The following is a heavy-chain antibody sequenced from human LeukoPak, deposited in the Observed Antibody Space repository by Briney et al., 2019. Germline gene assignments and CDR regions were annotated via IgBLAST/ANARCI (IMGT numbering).Heavy chain of an antibody. CDR3: ATGYFDWSGAGGMDV. Sequence: GASVKVSCKASGGTFISYAISWVRQAPGQGLEWMGGIIPIFGTANYAQKFQGRVTITADESTSTAYMELSSLRSEDTAVYYCATGYFDWSGAGGMDVWGQGTTVTVSS. J-gene: IGHJ6*02. D-gene: IGHD3-9*01. V-gene: IGHV1-69*13. CDR1: GGTFISYA. CDR2: IIPIFGTA.